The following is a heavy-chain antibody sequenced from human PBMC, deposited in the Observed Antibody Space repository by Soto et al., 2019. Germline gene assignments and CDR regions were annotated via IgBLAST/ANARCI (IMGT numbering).Heavy chain of an antibody. CDR1: GVSISSSSYF. D-gene: IGHD3-22*01. J-gene: IGHJ4*02. V-gene: IGHV4-39*01. CDR3: ATSAGYYYSSGYPPLDC. Sequence: SETLSLACTVSGVSISSSSYFSGRFHQPPGKVLELIGSIYHSGSTYYNPSLKSRVTISGDTSKSQFSLKLSSVTAADTAVYYCATSAGYYYSSGYPPLDCWGQGTLVIV. CDR2: IYHSGST.